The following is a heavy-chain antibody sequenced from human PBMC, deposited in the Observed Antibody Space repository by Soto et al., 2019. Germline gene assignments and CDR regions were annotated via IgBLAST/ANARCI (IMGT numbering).Heavy chain of an antibody. CDR1: GFTFSSYG. CDR2: ISYDGSNK. Sequence: QVQLVESGGGVVQPGRSLRLSCAASGFTFSSYGMHWVRQAPGKGLEWVAVISYDGSNKYYADSVKGRFTISRDNSKNTMYLQMNGLGAEDTAVYYCAKRVGGDSSSWHDAFDIWGQGTMVTVSS. J-gene: IGHJ3*02. V-gene: IGHV3-30*18. D-gene: IGHD6-13*01. CDR3: AKRVGGDSSSWHDAFDI.